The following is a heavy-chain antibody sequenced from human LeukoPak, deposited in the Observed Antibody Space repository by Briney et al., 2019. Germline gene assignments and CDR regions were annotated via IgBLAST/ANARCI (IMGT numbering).Heavy chain of an antibody. CDR1: GFTFSSYV. CDR2: ISYDGSNK. CDR3: ARGREMATGDAFDI. V-gene: IGHV3-30*04. D-gene: IGHD5-24*01. Sequence: PGGSLRLSCAASGFTFSSYVMNWVRQAPGKGLEWVAVISYDGSNKYYADSVKGRFTISRDNSKNTVYLQMNSLRAEDTATYYCARGREMATGDAFDIWGQGTMVTVSS. J-gene: IGHJ3*02.